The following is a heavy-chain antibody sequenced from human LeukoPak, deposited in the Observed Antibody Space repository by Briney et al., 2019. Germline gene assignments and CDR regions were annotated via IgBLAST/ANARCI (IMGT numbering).Heavy chain of an antibody. CDR1: GYSISSGYY. J-gene: IGHJ5*02. Sequence: SETLSLTCAVSGYSISSGYYWCWIRQPPGKGLGWSGSIYHSGSTYYNPSLKSRGTISVNTSKNQFSLKLTSVCAGDTGVYYCARDGVNIVAVPAAEVNWFDPWGQGTLVTVSS. V-gene: IGHV4-38-2*02. D-gene: IGHD2-2*01. CDR3: ARDGVNIVAVPAAEVNWFDP. CDR2: IYHSGST.